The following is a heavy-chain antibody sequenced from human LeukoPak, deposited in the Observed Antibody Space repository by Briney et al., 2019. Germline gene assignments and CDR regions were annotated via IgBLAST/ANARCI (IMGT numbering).Heavy chain of an antibody. CDR2: IWDDGSNK. J-gene: IGHJ4*02. Sequence: PGRSLRLSCAASGFTLSSYGMHWVRQAPGKGLEGVAVIWDDGSNKYYADSVKGRFTISRDNSKNTLYLQMNSLRAEDTAVYYCAKGSSYSGYAPRYYFDYWGQGTLVTVSS. CDR3: AKGSSYSGYAPRYYFDY. V-gene: IGHV3-33*06. CDR1: GFTLSSYG. D-gene: IGHD5-12*01.